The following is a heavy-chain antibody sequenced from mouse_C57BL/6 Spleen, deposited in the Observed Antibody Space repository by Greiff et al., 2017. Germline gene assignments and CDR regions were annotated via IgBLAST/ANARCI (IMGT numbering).Heavy chain of an antibody. J-gene: IGHJ2*01. CDR3: TASYYGSSVFDY. CDR2: IRLKSDNYAT. Sequence: EVKRVESGGGLVQPGGSMKLSCVASGFTFSNYWMNWVRQSPEKGLEWVAQIRLKSDNYATHYAESVKGRFTISRDDSKSSVYLQMNNLRAEDTGIYYCTASYYGSSVFDYWGQGTTLTVSS. CDR1: GFTFSNYW. V-gene: IGHV6-3*01. D-gene: IGHD1-1*01.